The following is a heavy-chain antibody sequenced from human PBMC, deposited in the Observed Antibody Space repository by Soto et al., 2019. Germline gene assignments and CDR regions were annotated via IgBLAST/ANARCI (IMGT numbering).Heavy chain of an antibody. V-gene: IGHV3-30-3*01. J-gene: IGHJ4*02. Sequence: QVQLVESGGGVVQPGRSLRLSCAASRFTFSTYSMHWVRQAPGKGLEWVAMISYDGSNKYYADSVKGRFTISRDNSKNPLYLHMNSLRAEDTAVYHCARAIWFGELLEPPDYWGQGTLVTVSS. CDR2: ISYDGSNK. D-gene: IGHD3-10*01. CDR1: RFTFSTYS. CDR3: ARAIWFGELLEPPDY.